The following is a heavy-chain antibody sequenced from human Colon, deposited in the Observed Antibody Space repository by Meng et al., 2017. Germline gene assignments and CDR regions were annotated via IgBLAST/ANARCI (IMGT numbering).Heavy chain of an antibody. CDR3: ARVNVDTAMVAHPYYFDY. CDR2: INTNTGNP. V-gene: IGHV7-4-1*02. D-gene: IGHD5-18*01. Sequence: ASVKVSCKASGYTFTSYAMNWVRQAPGQGLEWVGWINTNTGNPTYAQGFTGRFVFSLDTSVSTAYLQISSLKAEDTAVYYCARVNVDTAMVAHPYYFDYWGQGTLVTVSS. CDR1: GYTFTSYA. J-gene: IGHJ4*02.